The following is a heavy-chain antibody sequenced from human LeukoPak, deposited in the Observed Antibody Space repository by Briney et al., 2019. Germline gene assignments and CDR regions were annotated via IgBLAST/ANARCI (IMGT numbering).Heavy chain of an antibody. CDR3: ARDQHVLLWFGELHYYMDV. V-gene: IGHV4-39*07. J-gene: IGHJ6*03. CDR2: IYYSGST. D-gene: IGHD3-10*01. CDR1: GGSISSSSYY. Sequence: SETLSLTCTVSGGSISSSSYYWGWIRQPPGKGLEWIGSIYYSGSTYYNPSLKSRVTISVDTSKNQFSLKLSSVTAADTAVYYCARDQHVLLWFGELHYYMDVWGKGTTVTVSS.